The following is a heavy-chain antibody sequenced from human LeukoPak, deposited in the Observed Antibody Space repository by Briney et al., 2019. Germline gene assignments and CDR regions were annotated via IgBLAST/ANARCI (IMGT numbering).Heavy chain of an antibody. J-gene: IGHJ4*02. Sequence: GGSLRLSCAVSGFTFDDYAMHWVRQVPGKGLEWVSGISWSSGTIGYADSVRGRFTISRDNAKNSLYLQMNSLRAEDTALYYCAKDKVFGGELDYWGQGTLVTVSS. V-gene: IGHV3-9*01. CDR1: GFTFDDYA. CDR2: ISWSSGTI. CDR3: AKDKVFGGELDY. D-gene: IGHD3-10*01.